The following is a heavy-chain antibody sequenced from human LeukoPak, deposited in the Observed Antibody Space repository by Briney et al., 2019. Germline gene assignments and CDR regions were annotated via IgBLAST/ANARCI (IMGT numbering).Heavy chain of an antibody. V-gene: IGHV4-59*08. CDR3: ARQRGGYVDY. Sequence: SETLSLTCTVSGGSMTYYYWTWIRQPPGKGLEWIGYIYYSGNTNYNPSLKSRVTISVDTSKNQFSPMLGSVTAADTAVFYCARQRGGYVDYWGQGTLVTVSS. J-gene: IGHJ4*02. CDR1: GGSMTYYY. D-gene: IGHD2-15*01. CDR2: IYYSGNT.